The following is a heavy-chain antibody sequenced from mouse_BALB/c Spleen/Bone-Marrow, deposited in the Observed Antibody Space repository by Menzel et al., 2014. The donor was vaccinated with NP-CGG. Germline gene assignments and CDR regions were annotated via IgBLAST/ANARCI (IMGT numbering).Heavy chain of an antibody. V-gene: IGHV1S130*01. J-gene: IGHJ2*01. CDR1: GYTFTSSW. CDR2: IHPNSGNT. Sequence: QVQLQQSGSVLVRPGASVKLSCKASGYTFTSSWMHRAKQRPGQGLEWIGEIHPNSGNTNYNEKFKGKATLTVDTSSSTAYVDLSSLTSEDSAVYYCARELGRGYYFDYWGQGTTLTVSS. D-gene: IGHD4-1*01. CDR3: ARELGRGYYFDY.